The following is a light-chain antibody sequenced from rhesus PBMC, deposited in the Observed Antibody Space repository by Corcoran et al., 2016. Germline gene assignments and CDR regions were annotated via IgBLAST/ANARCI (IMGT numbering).Light chain of an antibody. CDR2: RAS. V-gene: IGKV1-69*01. Sequence: DIQMTQSPSSLSASVGDRVTITCRASQGISNWLAWYQQKPWKAPKLLIYRASNLETGVPSRVIGSGSGTEFTLTIMSLQPEDIATDYGQHHDNSPLTFGGGTKVEIK. CDR3: QHHDNSPLT. J-gene: IGKJ4*01. CDR1: QGISNW.